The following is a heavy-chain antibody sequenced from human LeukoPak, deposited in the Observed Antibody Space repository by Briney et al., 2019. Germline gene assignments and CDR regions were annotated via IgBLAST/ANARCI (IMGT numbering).Heavy chain of an antibody. CDR2: INPSGGST. Sequence: ASVKVSCKASGYTFIAYYMHWGRQAPGQGLEWMGIINPSGGSTSYAQKFQGRITMTRDTSTSTVYMEVGSLRSEDTAVYYCVRVRGSLPDYWGQGTLVTVSS. CDR3: VRVRGSLPDY. CDR1: GYTFIAYY. V-gene: IGHV1-46*01. D-gene: IGHD3-10*01. J-gene: IGHJ4*02.